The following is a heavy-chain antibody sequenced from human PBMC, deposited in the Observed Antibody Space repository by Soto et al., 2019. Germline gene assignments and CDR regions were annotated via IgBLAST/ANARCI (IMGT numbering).Heavy chain of an antibody. Sequence: EVQLVESGGGLVQPGVSLRLSCAASGFTFSSYWMHWVRQAPGKGLVWVSRINSDGSSTSYADSVKGRFTISRDNAKNTMYLQMNSLRAEDTAVYYCARVPSHDYGDYEDYYYYGMDVWGQGTTVTVSS. CDR3: ARVPSHDYGDYEDYYYYGMDV. J-gene: IGHJ6*02. CDR2: INSDGSST. CDR1: GFTFSSYW. V-gene: IGHV3-74*01. D-gene: IGHD4-17*01.